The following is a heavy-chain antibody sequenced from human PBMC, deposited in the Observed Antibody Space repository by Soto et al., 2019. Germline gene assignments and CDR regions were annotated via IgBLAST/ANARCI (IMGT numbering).Heavy chain of an antibody. Sequence: ETLSLTGTVPGGSISTYFWSWIRQRAGGGLEWIGRIYTTGSTNYNPSLKSRVTMSLDTSRNQFSLKLSSVTAADTAVYYCAREGGYFDSSGSGVYHYHGVDVWGQGTTVTVSS. CDR1: GGSISTYF. CDR3: AREGGYFDSSGSGVYHYHGVDV. J-gene: IGHJ6*02. CDR2: IYTTGST. D-gene: IGHD3-22*01. V-gene: IGHV4-4*07.